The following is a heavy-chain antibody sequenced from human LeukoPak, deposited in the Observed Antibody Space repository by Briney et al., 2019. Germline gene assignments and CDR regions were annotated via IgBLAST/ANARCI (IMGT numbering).Heavy chain of an antibody. D-gene: IGHD1-26*01. Sequence: PSESLSLTWTFSAGSISSSGYYWGWLRQPPGKGLEMIASVDSRRSTHYYPSLKRRVTISVDTSKTQLSLKLSSLTAADTAVYYCARHEYSGSYYGLSWFDPWGQGTLVTVSS. CDR2: VDSRRST. V-gene: IGHV4-39*01. CDR3: ARHEYSGSYYGLSWFDP. J-gene: IGHJ5*02. CDR1: AGSISSSGYY.